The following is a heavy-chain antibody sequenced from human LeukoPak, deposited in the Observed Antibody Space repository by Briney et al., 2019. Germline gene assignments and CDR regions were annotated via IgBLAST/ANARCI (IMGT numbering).Heavy chain of an antibody. V-gene: IGHV3-30-3*01. CDR1: GFTFSSYA. D-gene: IGHD5-18*01. Sequence: PGRSLRLSCAASGFTFSSYAMHWVRQAPGKGLEWAAVISYDGSNKYYADSVKGRFTISRDNSKNTLYLQMNSLRAEDTAVYYCARGSYGYDYWGQGTLVTVSS. CDR2: ISYDGSNK. CDR3: ARGSYGYDY. J-gene: IGHJ4*02.